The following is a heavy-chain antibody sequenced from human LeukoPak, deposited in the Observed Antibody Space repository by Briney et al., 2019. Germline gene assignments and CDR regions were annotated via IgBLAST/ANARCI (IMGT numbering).Heavy chain of an antibody. CDR3: ARDGPSYGHANWFDP. J-gene: IGHJ5*02. D-gene: IGHD5-18*01. V-gene: IGHV4-4*07. CDR2: IYTSGST. CDR1: GGSISSYY. Sequence: PSETLSLTCTVSGGSISSYYWSWIRQPAGKGLEWIGRIYTSGSTNYNPSLESRVTMSVDTSKNQFSLKLSSVTAAGTAVYYCARDGPSYGHANWFDPWGQGTLVTVSS.